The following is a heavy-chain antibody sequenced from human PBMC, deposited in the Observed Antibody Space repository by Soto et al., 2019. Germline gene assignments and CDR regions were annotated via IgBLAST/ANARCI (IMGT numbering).Heavy chain of an antibody. CDR3: ARTYCGGDCKIDY. D-gene: IGHD2-21*02. Sequence: PSETLSLTCTVSGGSISSYYWSWIRQPPGKGLEWIGYIYYSGSTNYNPSLKSRVTISVDTSKNQFSLKLSSVTAADTAVYYCARTYCGGDCKIDYWGQGTLVTVS. J-gene: IGHJ4*02. CDR1: GGSISSYY. CDR2: IYYSGST. V-gene: IGHV4-59*01.